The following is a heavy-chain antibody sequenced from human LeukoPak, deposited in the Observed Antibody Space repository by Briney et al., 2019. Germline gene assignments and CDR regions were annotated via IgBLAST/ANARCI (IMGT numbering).Heavy chain of an antibody. CDR3: ARAGIVVGVAADYYFDY. CDR2: ISAYNGNT. Sequence: ASVKVSCKASGYTFTSYGISWVRPAPGQGLEWMGWISAYNGNTNYDQKLQGRVTMTTDTSTSTAYMKLRSLRSDDTAVYYCARAGIVVGVAADYYFDYWGQGTLVTVSS. CDR1: GYTFTSYG. J-gene: IGHJ4*02. V-gene: IGHV1-18*01. D-gene: IGHD2-15*01.